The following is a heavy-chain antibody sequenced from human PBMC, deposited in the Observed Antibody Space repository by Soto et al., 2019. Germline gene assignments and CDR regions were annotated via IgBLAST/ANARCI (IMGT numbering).Heavy chain of an antibody. CDR1: EFTFGGSA. D-gene: IGHD6-19*01. J-gene: IGHJ4*02. CDR3: TRQTDAVQWLVVPTDYNFDY. V-gene: IGHV3-73*01. CDR2: IRSKTNSYAT. Sequence: GGSLRLSYAASEFTFGGSAMHWVRQASGRGLEWVGHIRSKTNSYATAYAESVKGRFTISRDDSMNTAYLQMNSLKTEDTAVYFCTRQTDAVQWLVVPTDYNFDYWCQGTLVTVSS.